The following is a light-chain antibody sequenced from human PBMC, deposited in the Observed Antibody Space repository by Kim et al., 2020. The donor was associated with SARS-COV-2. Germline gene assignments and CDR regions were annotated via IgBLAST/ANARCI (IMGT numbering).Light chain of an antibody. CDR2: AAS. J-gene: IGKJ2*01. CDR3: QQYDDSPYT. V-gene: IGKV3-20*01. CDR1: PSVSSTY. Sequence: VLTHSPVTLSLSPGERVTLSCRASPSVSSTYLAWYQQKPGQAPSPLIYAASSRATGIPDRFSGSGSGTDFTLTISRLEPEDFAVYYCQQYDDSPYTFGQGTKLEI.